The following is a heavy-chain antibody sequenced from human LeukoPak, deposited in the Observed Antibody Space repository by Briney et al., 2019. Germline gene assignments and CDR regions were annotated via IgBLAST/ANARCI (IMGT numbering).Heavy chain of an antibody. J-gene: IGHJ4*02. D-gene: IGHD3-22*01. Sequence: SETLSLTCTVSGGSISSYYWSWIRQPPGKGLEWIGYIYYSGSTNYNPSLKSRVTISVDTSKNQFSLKLRSVTAADTAVYYCARAIYYDASGYYFTYYFDYWGQGTLVTVSS. CDR2: IYYSGST. CDR3: ARAIYYDASGYYFTYYFDY. V-gene: IGHV4-59*01. CDR1: GGSISSYY.